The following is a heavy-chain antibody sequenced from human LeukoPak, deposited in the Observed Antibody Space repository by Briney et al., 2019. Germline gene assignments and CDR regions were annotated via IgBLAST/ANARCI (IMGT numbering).Heavy chain of an antibody. V-gene: IGHV4-34*01. D-gene: IGHD3-3*01. CDR1: GGSISSYY. Sequence: SETLTLTCTVSGGSISSYYWSWIRQPPGKGLEWIGEINHSGSTNYNPSLKSRVTISVDTSKNQFSLKLSSVTAADTAVYYCARHSTFFGVVIIKGRVRGPFDYWGQGTLVTVSS. CDR3: ARHSTFFGVVIIKGRVRGPFDY. J-gene: IGHJ4*02. CDR2: INHSGST.